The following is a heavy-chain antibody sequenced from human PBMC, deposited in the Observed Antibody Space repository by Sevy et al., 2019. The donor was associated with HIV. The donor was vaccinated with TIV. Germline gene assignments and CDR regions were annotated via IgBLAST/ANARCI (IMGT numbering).Heavy chain of an antibody. D-gene: IGHD3-16*02. Sequence: ASVKVSCKASGYTFTSYGISWVRQAPGRGLEWMGWISAYNGNTNYAQKLQGRVTMTTDTSTSTAYMELRSLRSDDTAVYYCARDLTYDYVWGSYRDWGQGTLVTVSS. CDR3: ARDLTYDYVWGSYRD. CDR1: GYTFTSYG. J-gene: IGHJ4*02. V-gene: IGHV1-18*01. CDR2: ISAYNGNT.